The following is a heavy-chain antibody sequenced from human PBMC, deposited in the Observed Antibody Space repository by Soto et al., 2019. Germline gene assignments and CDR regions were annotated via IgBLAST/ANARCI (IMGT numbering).Heavy chain of an antibody. CDR2: SSGSGGST. Sequence: EVQLLESGGGLVQPGGSLRLSCAASGFTFSTYAMSWVRQAPGKGLEWVSASSGSGGSTYYADSVKGRFTISRDNSKNTVYLQMNSLRAEDTAVYYCAKTRGTTTGMCDYWGQGTLVTVSS. D-gene: IGHD1-7*01. CDR3: AKTRGTTTGMCDY. V-gene: IGHV3-23*01. CDR1: GFTFSTYA. J-gene: IGHJ4*02.